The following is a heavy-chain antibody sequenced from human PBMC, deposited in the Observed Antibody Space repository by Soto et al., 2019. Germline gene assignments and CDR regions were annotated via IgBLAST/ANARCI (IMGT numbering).Heavy chain of an antibody. J-gene: IGHJ4*02. CDR2: IKPDGTEK. CDR3: TKKVPGKRPFDS. Sequence: GGSLRLSCVISGFTFSNYWMTWVRQAPGKGLEWVANIKPDGTEKYYVDSVKGRFTISRDNAKNSLYLQMNSLRAEDTALYYCTKKVPGKRPFDSWGRGTLVTVSS. CDR1: GFTFSNYW. V-gene: IGHV3-7*03.